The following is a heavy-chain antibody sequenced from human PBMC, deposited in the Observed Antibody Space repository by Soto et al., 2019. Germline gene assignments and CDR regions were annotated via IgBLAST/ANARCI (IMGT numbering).Heavy chain of an antibody. Sequence: GGSLRLSCAASGFTFSSYGMHWVRQAPGKGLEWVAVISYDGSNKYYADSVKGRFTISRDNSKNTLYLQMNSLRVEDTAVYKCAKDWDLLRAFGLWGQGTMVTVSS. D-gene: IGHD1-26*01. CDR2: ISYDGSNK. CDR3: AKDWDLLRAFGL. CDR1: GFTFSSYG. V-gene: IGHV3-30*18. J-gene: IGHJ3*01.